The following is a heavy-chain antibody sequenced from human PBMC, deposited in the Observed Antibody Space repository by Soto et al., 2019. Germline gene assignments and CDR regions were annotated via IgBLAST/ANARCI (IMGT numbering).Heavy chain of an antibody. CDR2: TSHSGAT. J-gene: IGHJ6*02. CDR3: ARGNHYYGMDV. Sequence: SETLSLTCAVYGGSFTDYYWTWIRQPPGKGLEWIGETSHSGATNYNPSLKSRVTISEDTSKNQVSLKVTSVTAADTAVFYCARGNHYYGMDVWGQGTTVTVSS. V-gene: IGHV4-34*01. CDR1: GGSFTDYY.